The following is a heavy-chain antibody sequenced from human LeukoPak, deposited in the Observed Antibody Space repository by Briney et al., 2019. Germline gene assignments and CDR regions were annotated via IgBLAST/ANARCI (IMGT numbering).Heavy chain of an antibody. CDR3: AKGRDGHTQYYFDY. CDR1: GFTFSSYA. D-gene: IGHD5-24*01. CDR2: ISYDGSNK. J-gene: IGHJ4*02. V-gene: IGHV3-30-3*01. Sequence: GGSLRLSCAASGFTFSSYAMHWVRQAPGKGLEWVAVISYDGSNKYYADSVKGRFTISRDNSKNTLYLHMNSLRAEDTAVYYCAKGRDGHTQYYFDYWGQGTLVTVSS.